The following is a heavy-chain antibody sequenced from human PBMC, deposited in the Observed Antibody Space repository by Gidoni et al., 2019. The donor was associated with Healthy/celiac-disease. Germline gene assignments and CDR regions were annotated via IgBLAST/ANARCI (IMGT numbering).Heavy chain of an antibody. D-gene: IGHD3-22*01. J-gene: IGHJ4*02. CDR3: ARDSYYDSSGYFSSHLSPFDY. CDR2: ISYDGSNK. V-gene: IGHV3-30-3*01. CDR1: RFPFTCLS. Sequence: QVQLVESGGGVVQPGRSLLLSCAASRFPFTCLSMHWGPQDPGKGLGWVAVISYDGSNKYYADSVKGRFPISRDNSKNTLYLQMNSLRAEDTAVYYCARDSYYDSSGYFSSHLSPFDYWGQGTLVTVSS.